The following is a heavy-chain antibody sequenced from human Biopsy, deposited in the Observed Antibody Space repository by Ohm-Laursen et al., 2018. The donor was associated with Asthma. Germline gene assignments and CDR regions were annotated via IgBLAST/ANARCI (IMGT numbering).Heavy chain of an antibody. CDR1: GYSLTDLS. J-gene: IGHJ4*02. D-gene: IGHD4-17*01. Sequence: ASVKVSCKVSGYSLTDLSMHWVRQAPGRGLEWMGGHDHEEGGTVNARRFQGRVTMTEDTSTDTVYMELSSLSSDDTAVYYCASDFPKDYVRYNFQFWGQGTLATVSS. CDR2: HDHEEGGT. CDR3: ASDFPKDYVRYNFQF. V-gene: IGHV1-24*01.